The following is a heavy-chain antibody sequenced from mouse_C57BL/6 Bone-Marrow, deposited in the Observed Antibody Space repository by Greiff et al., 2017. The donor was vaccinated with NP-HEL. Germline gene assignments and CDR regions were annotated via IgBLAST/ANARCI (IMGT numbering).Heavy chain of an antibody. Sequence: EVQLQQSGPGLVKPSQSLSLTCSVSGYSITSCYYWNWIRQCPGNNLEWMGYISYDGSNNYNPALKNRNSITRDTSKNQLFLKLNAVTTEDTATYYCAKSGTLYAMDYWGQGTSVTVSS. CDR3: AKSGTLYAMDY. CDR2: ISYDGSN. J-gene: IGHJ4*01. V-gene: IGHV3-6*01. D-gene: IGHD1-3*01. CDR1: GYSITSCYY.